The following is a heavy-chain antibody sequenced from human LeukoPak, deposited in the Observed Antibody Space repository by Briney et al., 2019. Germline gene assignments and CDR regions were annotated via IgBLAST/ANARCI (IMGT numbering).Heavy chain of an antibody. V-gene: IGHV1-69*04. CDR3: AREEGIVATINY. D-gene: IGHD5-12*01. CDR2: IIPILGIA. Sequence: AASVKVSCKASGYSFTGYDIYWVRQAPGQGLEWMGRIIPILGIANYAQKFQGRVTITADKSTSTAYMELSSLRSEDTAVYYCAREEGIVATINYWGQGTLVTVSS. J-gene: IGHJ4*02. CDR1: GYSFTGYD.